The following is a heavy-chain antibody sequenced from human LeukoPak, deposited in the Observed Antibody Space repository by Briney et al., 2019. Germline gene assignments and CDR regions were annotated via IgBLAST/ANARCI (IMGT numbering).Heavy chain of an antibody. CDR1: GFTLSSYW. J-gene: IGHJ4*02. D-gene: IGHD2-2*01. CDR2: IKQDGSEK. V-gene: IGHV3-7*03. Sequence: GGSLRLSCAASGFTLSSYWMSWVRQAPGKGLEWVANIKQDGSEKYYVDSVKGRFTISRDNAKNSLHQQMNSLRAEDTAVYYCARSRYCSSTSCYGEYYFDYWGQGTLVTVSS. CDR3: ARSRYCSSTSCYGEYYFDY.